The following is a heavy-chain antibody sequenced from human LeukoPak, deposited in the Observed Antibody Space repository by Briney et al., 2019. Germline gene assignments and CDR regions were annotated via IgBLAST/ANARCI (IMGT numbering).Heavy chain of an antibody. V-gene: IGHV3-30*03. CDR3: ARGVYCSSTSCPRGYYYYMDV. CDR1: GFTFSSYG. Sequence: GGSLRLSCAASGFTFSSYGMHWVRQAPGKGLEWVAVISYDGSNKYYADSVKGRFTISRDNSKNTLYLQMGSLRAEDMAVYYCARGVYCSSTSCPRGYYYYMDVWGKGTTVTISS. J-gene: IGHJ6*03. D-gene: IGHD2-2*01. CDR2: ISYDGSNK.